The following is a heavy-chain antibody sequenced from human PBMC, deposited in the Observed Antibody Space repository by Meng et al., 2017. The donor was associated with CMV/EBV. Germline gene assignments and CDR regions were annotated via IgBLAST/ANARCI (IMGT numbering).Heavy chain of an antibody. CDR3: ARDNRRGGVDY. CDR2: IYYSGST. V-gene: IGHV4-30-4*08. J-gene: IGHJ4*02. D-gene: IGHD3-3*01. Sequence: GQLQASGPGLVKPSQTPSLTCTVSGGSISSGDYYWSWIRQPPGKGLEWIGYIYYSGSTYYNPSLKSRVTISVDTSKNQFSLKLSSVTAADTAVYYCARDNRRGGVDYWGQGTLVTVSS. CDR1: GGSISSGDYY.